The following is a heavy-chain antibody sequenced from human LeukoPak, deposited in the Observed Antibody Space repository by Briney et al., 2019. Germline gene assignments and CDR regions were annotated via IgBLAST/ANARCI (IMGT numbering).Heavy chain of an antibody. D-gene: IGHD3-10*01. CDR2: IIPIFGTA. J-gene: IGHJ4*02. V-gene: IGHV1-69*05. Sequence: ASEKVSRKASGATFSSYAISWARQAPGQGLEWLGGIIPIFGTANYAQKFQGRVTITTDESASTAYKELSSLRSEDTAVYYCATGTEAFGESRFRFDYWGQGTLVTVSS. CDR1: GATFSSYA. CDR3: ATGTEAFGESRFRFDY.